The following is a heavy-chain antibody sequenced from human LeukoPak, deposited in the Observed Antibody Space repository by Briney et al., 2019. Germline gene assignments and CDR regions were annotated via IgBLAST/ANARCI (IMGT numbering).Heavy chain of an antibody. D-gene: IGHD6-19*01. CDR3: ARGSGSSGCRFDP. Sequence: ASVKVSCKASGYTFTGYYMHWVRQATGQGLEWMGWMNPNSGNTGYAQKFQGRVTMTRNTSISTAYVELSSLRSEDTAVYYCARGSGSSGCRFDPWGQGTLVTVSS. J-gene: IGHJ5*02. CDR2: MNPNSGNT. V-gene: IGHV1-8*02. CDR1: GYTFTGYY.